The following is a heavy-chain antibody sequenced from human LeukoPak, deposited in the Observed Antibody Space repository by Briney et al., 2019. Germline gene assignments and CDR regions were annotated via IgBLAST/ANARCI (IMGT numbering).Heavy chain of an antibody. D-gene: IGHD3-3*01. CDR1: GFTFSSYW. CDR2: IKQDGSEK. Sequence: GGSLRLSCAASGFTFSSYWMSWVRQAPGKGLEWVANIKQDGSEKYYVDSVKGRFTISRDNAKNSLYLQMNSLRAEDTAVYYCARDKVKYDFWSGWDFDYWGQGTLVTVSS. CDR3: ARDKVKYDFWSGWDFDY. J-gene: IGHJ4*02. V-gene: IGHV3-7*01.